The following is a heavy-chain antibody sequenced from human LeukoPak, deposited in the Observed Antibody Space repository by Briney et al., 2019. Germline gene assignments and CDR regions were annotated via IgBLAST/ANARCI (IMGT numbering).Heavy chain of an antibody. CDR3: ARPYYYDSSGHQRGVHDAFDI. CDR1: GYTFTSYG. CDR2: ISAYNGNT. V-gene: IGHV1-18*01. J-gene: IGHJ3*02. Sequence: ASVKVSCKPSGYTFTSYGISWVRQAPGQGLEWMGWISAYNGNTNYAQKLQGRVTMTTDTSKSTAYMELRSLRSDDTAVYYCARPYYYDSSGHQRGVHDAFDIWGQGTMVTVSS. D-gene: IGHD3-22*01.